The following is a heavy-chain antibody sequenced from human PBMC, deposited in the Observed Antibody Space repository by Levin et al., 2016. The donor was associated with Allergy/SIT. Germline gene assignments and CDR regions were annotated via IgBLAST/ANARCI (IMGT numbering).Heavy chain of an antibody. CDR2: IYYTGTT. J-gene: IGHJ6*02. CDR3: ARDGGSYYYYYGMDV. V-gene: IGHV4-59*12. Sequence: SETLSLTCTVSGDSISPYYWSWIRQPPGKGLEWLGYIYYTGTTTYNPSLRSRVAMSLDTSKSHFSLRLASVTAADTAVYYCARDGGSYYYYYGMDVWGQGTTVTVSS. D-gene: IGHD1-26*01. CDR1: GDSISPYY.